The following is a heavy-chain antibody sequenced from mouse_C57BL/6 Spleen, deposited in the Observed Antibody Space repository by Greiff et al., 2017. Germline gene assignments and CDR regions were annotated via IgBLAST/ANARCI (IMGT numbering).Heavy chain of an antibody. CDR2: ISDGGSYT. CDR1: GFTFSSYA. V-gene: IGHV5-4*01. Sequence: EVHLVESGGGLVKPGGSLKLSCAASGFTFSSYAMSWVRQTPEKRLEWVATISDGGSYTYYPDNVKGRFTISRDNAKNNLYLQMSHLKSEDTAMYYCARDQADYDYGPYWYLDDWGTGTTVTVSS. J-gene: IGHJ1*03. CDR3: ARDQADYDYGPYWYLDD. D-gene: IGHD2-4*01.